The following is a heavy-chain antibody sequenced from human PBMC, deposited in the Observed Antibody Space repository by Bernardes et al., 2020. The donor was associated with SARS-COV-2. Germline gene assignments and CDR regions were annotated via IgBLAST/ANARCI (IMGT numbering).Heavy chain of an antibody. J-gene: IGHJ6*02. CDR2: IISIFGTA. CDR3: ARSYSNYYYYGMDV. CDR1: GGTFSSYA. V-gene: IGHV1-69*13. D-gene: IGHD4-4*01. Sequence: SVKASCKASGGTFSSYAISWVRQAPGQGLEWMGGIISIFGTANYAQKLQGRVTITADESTSTAYMQLSSLGSEDTAVYYCARSYSNYYYYGMDVWGQGTTVTVSS.